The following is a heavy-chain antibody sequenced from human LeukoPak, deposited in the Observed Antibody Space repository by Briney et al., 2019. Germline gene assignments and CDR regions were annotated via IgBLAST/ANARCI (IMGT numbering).Heavy chain of an antibody. CDR2: MYYSGST. CDR3: ARHRAFYDFWSAYDY. CDR1: GGSISSSSYY. Sequence: SETLSLTCTVSGGSISSSSYYWGWIRQPPGKGLEWIGSMYYSGSTYYNPSLKSRVTISVDTPKNQFSLKLGSVTAADTAVYYCARHRAFYDFWSAYDYWGQGTLVTVSS. D-gene: IGHD3-3*01. V-gene: IGHV4-39*01. J-gene: IGHJ4*02.